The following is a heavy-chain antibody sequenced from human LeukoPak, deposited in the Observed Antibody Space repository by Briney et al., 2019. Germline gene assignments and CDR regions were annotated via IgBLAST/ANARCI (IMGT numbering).Heavy chain of an antibody. Sequence: GGSLRLSCAASGLTVSSDYMSWVRQAPGKGLEWVSGILANGDKTYYADSVKGRFTISRDNSKNTLWLQMVSLRAEDMAVYYCAKDEKPDGRWNIDHWGQGTLVTVSS. J-gene: IGHJ4*02. CDR2: ILANGDKT. V-gene: IGHV3-23*01. CDR3: AKDEKPDGRWNIDH. CDR1: GLTVSSDY. D-gene: IGHD1/OR15-1a*01.